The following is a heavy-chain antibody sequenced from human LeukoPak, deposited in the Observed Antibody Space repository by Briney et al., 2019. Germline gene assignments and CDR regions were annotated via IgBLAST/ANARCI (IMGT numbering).Heavy chain of an antibody. Sequence: PGRSLRLSCAASGFTFDDYAMHWVRQAPGKGLEWVSGISWNSGSIGYADSVKGRFTISRDNAKNSLYLQMNSLRAEDTALYYCAKDAGDILTGFHDYWGQGTLVTVSS. CDR3: AKDAGDILTGFHDY. V-gene: IGHV3-9*01. D-gene: IGHD3-9*01. CDR1: GFTFDDYA. CDR2: ISWNSGSI. J-gene: IGHJ4*02.